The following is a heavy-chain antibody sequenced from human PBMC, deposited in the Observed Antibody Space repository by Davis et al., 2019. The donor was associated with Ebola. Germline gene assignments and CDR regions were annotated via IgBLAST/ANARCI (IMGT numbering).Heavy chain of an antibody. CDR3: ARVSAAAAEGPYFDY. D-gene: IGHD6-13*01. J-gene: IGHJ4*02. Sequence: PGGSLRLSCAASGFTVSSNYMSWVRQAPGKGLEWVSVIYSGGSTYYADSVKGRFTISRDNSKNTLYLQMNSLRAEDTAVYYCARVSAAAAEGPYFDYWGQGTLVTVSS. CDR2: IYSGGST. V-gene: IGHV3-53*01. CDR1: GFTVSSNY.